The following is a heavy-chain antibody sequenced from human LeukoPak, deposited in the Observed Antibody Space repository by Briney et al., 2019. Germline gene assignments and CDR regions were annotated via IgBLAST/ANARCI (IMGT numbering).Heavy chain of an antibody. D-gene: IGHD3-10*01. CDR3: AKDDQRSNYGPPYYFDY. CDR2: ISGSGGST. J-gene: IGHJ4*02. Sequence: PGGSLRLSCAASGFTFSSYAMSWVRQAPGKGLEWVSAISGSGGSTYYADSVKGRFTISRDNSKNTLYLQMNSLRAEDTAVYYCAKDDQRSNYGPPYYFDYWGQGTLVTVSS. V-gene: IGHV3-23*01. CDR1: GFTFSSYA.